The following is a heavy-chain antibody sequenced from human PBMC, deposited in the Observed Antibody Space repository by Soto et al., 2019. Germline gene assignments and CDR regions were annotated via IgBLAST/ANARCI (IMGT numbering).Heavy chain of an antibody. J-gene: IGHJ5*02. D-gene: IGHD2-2*01. CDR2: IYHSGIT. CDR1: GGSISSGYS. V-gene: IGHV4-30-2*01. CDR3: ARGYCSISSCSNWLDP. Sequence: SETLSLTCAVSGGSISSGYSWSWIRQPPGKGLEWIGYIYHSGITYYNPSLKSRVTISVDRSKNQFSLKLSAVTAADTAVYYCARGYCSISSCSNWLDPWGQGTLVT.